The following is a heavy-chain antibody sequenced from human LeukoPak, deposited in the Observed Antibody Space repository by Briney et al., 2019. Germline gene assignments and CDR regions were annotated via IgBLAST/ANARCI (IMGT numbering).Heavy chain of an antibody. Sequence: ASVKVSCKASGGTFRSYTISWVRQAPGQGLEWVGRIIPILGIANYAQKFQGRVTITADKSTSTAYMELSSLRSEDTAVYYCARDLPTSSPRAENYWGQGTLVTVSS. V-gene: IGHV1-69*04. CDR3: ARDLPTSSPRAENY. J-gene: IGHJ4*02. CDR2: IIPILGIA. CDR1: GGTFRSYT. D-gene: IGHD6-6*01.